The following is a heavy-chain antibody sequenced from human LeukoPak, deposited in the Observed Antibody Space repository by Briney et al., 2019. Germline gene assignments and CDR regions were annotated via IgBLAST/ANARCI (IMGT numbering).Heavy chain of an antibody. CDR2: IYYSGST. D-gene: IGHD3-9*01. CDR1: GGSTSSSIYY. Sequence: SETLSLTCTVSGGSTSSSIYYWGWVRQPPGKGLEWIGSIYYSGSTYYNPSLKSRVTISVDTSKNQFSLKLNSVTAADTAVYYCASTDPYFDILSGVHGWFDPWGQGTLVTVSS. J-gene: IGHJ5*02. CDR3: ASTDPYFDILSGVHGWFDP. V-gene: IGHV4-39*01.